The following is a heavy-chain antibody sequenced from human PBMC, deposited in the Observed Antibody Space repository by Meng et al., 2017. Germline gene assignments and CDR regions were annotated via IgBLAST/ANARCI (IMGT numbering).Heavy chain of an antibody. CDR2: INPSGGST. Sequence: QVQLVQSGAEGKKPGASVKISCKASGYTFTSYYIPWVQQAPGQGLEWMGIINPSGGSTSYAQKFQGRVTMTRDTSTSTVYMELSSLRSEDTAVYYCARDWYDSSGYYLVWGQGTLVTVSS. D-gene: IGHD3-22*01. CDR1: GYTFTSYY. CDR3: ARDWYDSSGYYLV. V-gene: IGHV1-46*01. J-gene: IGHJ4*02.